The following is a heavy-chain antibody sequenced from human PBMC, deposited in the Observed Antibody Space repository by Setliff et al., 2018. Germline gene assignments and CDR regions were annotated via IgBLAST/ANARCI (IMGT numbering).Heavy chain of an antibody. CDR2: IYYSGTT. V-gene: IGHV4-39*01. D-gene: IGHD4-17*01. Sequence: SETLSLTCTVSGGSIGTSSNWGWIRQPPGKGLEWIGSIYYSGTTYYNPSLKSRVTISVDTSKNQFSLKLSSVTAADTAVYFCARGPNRHGDRDSWARGTLVTAPQ. CDR1: GGSIGTSSN. J-gene: IGHJ4*02. CDR3: ARGPNRHGDRDS.